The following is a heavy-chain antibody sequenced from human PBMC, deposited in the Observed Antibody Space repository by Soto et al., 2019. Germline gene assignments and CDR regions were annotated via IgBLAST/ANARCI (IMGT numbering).Heavy chain of an antibody. J-gene: IGHJ5*02. CDR3: ARVDGYDWYRRHWFDP. CDR1: GGSISSGGYS. V-gene: IGHV4-30-2*01. CDR2: IYHSGST. Sequence: QLQLQESGSGLVKPSQTLSLTCAVSGGSISSGGYSWSWIRQPPGKGLEWIGYIYHSGSTYYNPSLKSRVTISVDRSKNQFSLKLSSVTAADTAVYYCARVDGYDWYRRHWFDPWGQGTLVTVFS. D-gene: IGHD5-12*01.